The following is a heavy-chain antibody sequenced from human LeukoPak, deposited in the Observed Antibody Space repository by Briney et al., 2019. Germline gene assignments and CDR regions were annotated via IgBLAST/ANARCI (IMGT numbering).Heavy chain of an antibody. D-gene: IGHD3-22*01. J-gene: IGHJ4*02. Sequence: PGGSLRLSCAASGLIFSNYAMNWVRQTPGKGPEWVSAISGGSGYTYDTDSVKGRFTISRDNSKNTLYLQMNSLRAEDTAVYYWAKDGDYDSSGYFDYWGQGTLVTVSS. CDR1: GLIFSNYA. V-gene: IGHV3-23*01. CDR2: ISGGSGYT. CDR3: AKDGDYDSSGYFDY.